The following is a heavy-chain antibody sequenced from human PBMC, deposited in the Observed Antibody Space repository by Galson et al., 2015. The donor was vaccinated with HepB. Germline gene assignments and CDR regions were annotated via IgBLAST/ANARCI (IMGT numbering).Heavy chain of an antibody. CDR3: ATPTDDYGDGIDY. Sequence: SVKVSCKASGYTFTSYAMHWVRQAPGQRLEWMGWINAGNGNTKYSQKFQGRVTITRDTSASTAYMELSSLRSEDTAVYYCATPTDDYGDGIDYWGQGTLVTVSS. CDR1: GYTFTSYA. CDR2: INAGNGNT. D-gene: IGHD4-17*01. V-gene: IGHV1-3*01. J-gene: IGHJ4*02.